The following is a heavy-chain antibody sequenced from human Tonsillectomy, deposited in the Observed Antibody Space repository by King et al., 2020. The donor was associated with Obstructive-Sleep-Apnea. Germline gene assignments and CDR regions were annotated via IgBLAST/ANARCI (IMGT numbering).Heavy chain of an antibody. CDR3: ATDLGEPRDY. CDR2: ISSSTSYI. CDR1: GFTLSTYS. Sequence: VQLVESGGGLVKPGGSLRLSCAASGFTLSTYSMSWVRQAPGKGLEWVSFISSSTSYIYYTDSVRGRFTISRDNAKNSLYLQMNNLRAEDTAVYYCATDLGEPRDYWGQGTLVTVSS. J-gene: IGHJ4*02. D-gene: IGHD1-26*01. V-gene: IGHV3-21*01.